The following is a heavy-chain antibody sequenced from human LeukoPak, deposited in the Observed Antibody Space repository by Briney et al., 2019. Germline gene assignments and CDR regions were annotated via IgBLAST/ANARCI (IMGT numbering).Heavy chain of an antibody. J-gene: IGHJ4*02. D-gene: IGHD3-22*01. CDR2: ISGSGGGT. CDR3: AKRGVVIRVILVGFHKEAYYFDS. V-gene: IGHV3-23*01. CDR1: GITLSDYG. Sequence: GGSLRLSCAVSGITLSDYGMSWVRQAPGKGLEWVAGISGSGGGTNYADSVKGRFTISRDNPKNTLYLQMNSLGAEDTAVYFCAKRGVVIRVILVGFHKEAYYFDSWGQGALVTVSS.